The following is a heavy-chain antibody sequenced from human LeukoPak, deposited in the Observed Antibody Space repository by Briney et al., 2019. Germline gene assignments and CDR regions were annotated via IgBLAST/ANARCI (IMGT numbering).Heavy chain of an antibody. Sequence: GGSLRLSCAASGFTFSSLSMNWVRQAPGKGLEWISYISGSGVTIFYADSVKGRFTISRDNSKNSLYLQMDSLTVDDTAVYYCARGRMGVDYWGQGILVTVSS. J-gene: IGHJ4*02. D-gene: IGHD3-16*01. CDR1: GFTFSSLS. CDR3: ARGRMGVDY. CDR2: ISGSGVTI. V-gene: IGHV3-48*04.